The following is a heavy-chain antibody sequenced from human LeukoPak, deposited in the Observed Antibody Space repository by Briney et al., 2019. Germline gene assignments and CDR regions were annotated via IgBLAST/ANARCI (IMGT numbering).Heavy chain of an antibody. CDR2: INPSGGST. CDR3: ARANFGVVIGFDP. CDR1: GYTFTSYY. V-gene: IGHV1-46*01. D-gene: IGHD3-3*01. J-gene: IGHJ5*02. Sequence: GASVKVSFKASGYTFTSYYMHWVRQAPGQGLEWMGIINPSGGSTNYAQKFQGRVTMTRDTSTSTVYMELSSLRSEDTAMYYCARANFGVVIGFDPWGQGTLVTVSS.